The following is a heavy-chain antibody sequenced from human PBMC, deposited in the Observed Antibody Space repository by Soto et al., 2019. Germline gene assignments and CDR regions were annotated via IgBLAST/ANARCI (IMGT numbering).Heavy chain of an antibody. CDR2: IYYSGST. D-gene: IGHD2-15*01. J-gene: IGHJ6*03. Sequence: SETLSLTCTVSGGSISSSSYYWGWIRQPPGKGLEWIGSIYYSGSTYYNPSLKSRVTISVDTSKNQFSLKLSSVTAADTAVYYCARLSRTTPPDAYYYMDVWGKGTTVTVSS. V-gene: IGHV4-39*01. CDR1: GGSISSSSYY. CDR3: ARLSRTTPPDAYYYMDV.